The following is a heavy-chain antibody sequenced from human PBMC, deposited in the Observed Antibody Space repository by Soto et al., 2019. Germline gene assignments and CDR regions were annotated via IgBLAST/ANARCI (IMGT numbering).Heavy chain of an antibody. D-gene: IGHD6-13*01. CDR3: ARDAAAGAGVYYYYGMDV. Sequence: SQTLSLTCAISGDSVSSNSAAWNWIRQSPSRGLEWLGRTYYRSRWYNDYAVSVKSRITINPDTSKNQFSLQLNSVTPEDTAVYYCARDAAAGAGVYYYYGMDVWGQGTTVTVS. CDR2: TYYRSRWYN. V-gene: IGHV6-1*01. J-gene: IGHJ6*02. CDR1: GDSVSSNSAA.